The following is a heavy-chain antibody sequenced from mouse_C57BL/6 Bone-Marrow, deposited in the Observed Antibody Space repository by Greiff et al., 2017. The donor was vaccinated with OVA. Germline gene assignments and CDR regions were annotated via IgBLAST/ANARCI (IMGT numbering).Heavy chain of an antibody. CDR2: IYPSDSET. J-gene: IGHJ4*01. CDR1: GYTFTSYW. CDR3: ARVLGAMDY. V-gene: IGHV1-61*01. Sequence: QVQLQQPGAELVRPGSSVKLSCKASGYTFTSYWMDWVKQRPGQGLEWIGNIYPSDSETHYNQKFKDKATLTVDKSSSSTYIQLSDLKSEDSAVYYWARVLGAMDYWGQGTSVTVSS. D-gene: IGHD4-1*01.